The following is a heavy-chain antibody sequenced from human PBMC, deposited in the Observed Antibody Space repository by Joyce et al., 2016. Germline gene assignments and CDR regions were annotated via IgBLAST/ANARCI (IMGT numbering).Heavy chain of an antibody. CDR2: VNSDGTST. J-gene: IGHJ6*03. CDR1: GFTFSGYW. D-gene: IGHD3-10*01. Sequence: EVQLVESGGDLVQPGGSLRLSCAASGFTFSGYWMYWVRQAPGKWLVWLSRVNSDGTSTDYADSVRGRFTVTRDNAKNTLYLQMSSLRIEDTAVYYCASFPFYYGSGSYPSAYYYPMDVWGKGTTVTVSS. CDR3: ASFPFYYGSGSYPSAYYYPMDV. V-gene: IGHV3-74*01.